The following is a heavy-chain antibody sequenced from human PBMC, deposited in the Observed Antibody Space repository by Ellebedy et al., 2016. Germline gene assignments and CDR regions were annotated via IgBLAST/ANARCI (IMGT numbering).Heavy chain of an antibody. CDR3: ARDREIWFDY. J-gene: IGHJ4*02. CDR1: GFTFDIYA. CDR2: IGPGGLTT. V-gene: IGHV3-48*03. Sequence: GESLKISXAASGFTFDIYAMNWVRQAPGKGLEWLAYIGPGGLTTVYADAVKGRFTISRDNNRKSLYLEINSLRADDTAVYYCARDREIWFDYWGQGALVNVSS. D-gene: IGHD2/OR15-2a*01.